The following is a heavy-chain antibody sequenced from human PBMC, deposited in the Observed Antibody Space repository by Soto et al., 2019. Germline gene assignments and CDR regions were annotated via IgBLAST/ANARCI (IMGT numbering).Heavy chain of an antibody. CDR2: IYPGDSDT. J-gene: IGHJ6*03. V-gene: IGHV5-51*01. Sequence: PGESLKISCKGSGYSFTSYWIGWVRQMPGKGLEWMGIIYPGDSDTRYSPSFQGQVTISADKSISTAYLQWSSLKASDTAMYYCARQSYQLLLSYYYYYMDVWGKGTTVTVSS. D-gene: IGHD2-2*01. CDR3: ARQSYQLLLSYYYYYMDV. CDR1: GYSFTSYW.